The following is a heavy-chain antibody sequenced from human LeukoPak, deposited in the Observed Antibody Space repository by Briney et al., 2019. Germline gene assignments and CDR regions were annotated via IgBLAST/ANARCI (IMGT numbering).Heavy chain of an antibody. D-gene: IGHD3-3*01. J-gene: IGHJ4*02. CDR2: IRYDGSNK. Sequence: GGSLRLSCAASGFTFSSYSMNWVRQAPGKGLEWVAFIRYDGSNKYYADSVKGRFTISRDNSKNTLYLQMNSLRAEDTAVYYCAKGGGYDFWSGRIFDYWGQGTLVTVSS. CDR1: GFTFSSYS. CDR3: AKGGGYDFWSGRIFDY. V-gene: IGHV3-30*02.